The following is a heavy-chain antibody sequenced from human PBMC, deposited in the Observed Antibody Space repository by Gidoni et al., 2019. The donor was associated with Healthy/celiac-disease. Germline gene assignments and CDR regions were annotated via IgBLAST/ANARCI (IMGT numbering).Heavy chain of an antibody. J-gene: IGHJ6*02. CDR3: ARHDAPKYYYGSEINTYYYYYGMDV. D-gene: IGHD3-10*01. CDR2: IYPGDSDT. Sequence: EVQLVQSGAEVKKPGESLKISCKGSGYSFTSYWIGWVRQLPGKGLEWMGIIYPGDSDTRYSPSFQGQVTISADKSISTAYLQWSSLKASDTAMYYCARHDAPKYYYGSEINTYYYYYGMDVWGQGTTVTVSS. V-gene: IGHV5-51*01. CDR1: GYSFTSYW.